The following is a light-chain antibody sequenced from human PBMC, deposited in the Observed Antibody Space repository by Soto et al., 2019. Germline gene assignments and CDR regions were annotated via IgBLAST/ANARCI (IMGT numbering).Light chain of an antibody. CDR1: SSDVGGYNF. Sequence: QSVLTQPPSASGSPGQSVTISCTGTSSDVGGYNFVAWYQQHPGKAPKLMISEVSKRPSGAPDRFSGSKSGNTASLTVSGLQAEDEADYYCSSYAGSNIFVFGTGIKLTVL. CDR2: EVS. V-gene: IGLV2-8*01. CDR3: SSYAGSNIFV. J-gene: IGLJ1*01.